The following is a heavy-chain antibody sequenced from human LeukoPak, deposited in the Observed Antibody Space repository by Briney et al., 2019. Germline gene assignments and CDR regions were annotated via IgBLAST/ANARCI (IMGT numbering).Heavy chain of an antibody. V-gene: IGHV4-59*08. D-gene: IGHD5-18*01. J-gene: IGHJ4*02. CDR3: ARTFGYSYGYLDY. CDR2: IYYSGST. CDR1: VGSISSYY. Sequence: SETLSLTCTVSVGSISSYYWSWIRQPAGKGLEWIGYIYYSGSTNYNPSLRSRVTISVDTSKNQFSLKLSSVTAADTAVYYCARTFGYSYGYLDYWGQGTLVTVSS.